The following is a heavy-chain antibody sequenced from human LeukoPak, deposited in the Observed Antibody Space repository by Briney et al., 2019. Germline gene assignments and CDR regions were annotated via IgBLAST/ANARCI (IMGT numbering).Heavy chain of an antibody. D-gene: IGHD2-15*01. CDR3: ASTSRHYCSGGSCLDY. Sequence: GGSLRLSCAASGLTFSSYGMHWVRQAPGKGLEWVAFIRYDGSNKYYADSVKGRFTISRDNSKNTLYLQMNSLRAEDTAVYYCASTSRHYCSGGSCLDYWGQGTLVTVSS. J-gene: IGHJ4*02. CDR1: GLTFSSYG. CDR2: IRYDGSNK. V-gene: IGHV3-30*02.